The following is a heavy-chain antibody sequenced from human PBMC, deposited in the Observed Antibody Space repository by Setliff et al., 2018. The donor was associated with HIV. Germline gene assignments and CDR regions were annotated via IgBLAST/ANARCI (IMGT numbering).Heavy chain of an antibody. CDR2: IHHTGST. CDR1: GGSISTFY. D-gene: IGHD3-3*01. CDR3: APGEGVASTYYHD. Sequence: SETLSFTCTVSGGSISTFYWNWIRQPPGKGLEWIGFIHHTGSTVSNPSLKSRVTILMDLSRNQLSLHLASVTTADTAVYFCAPGEGVASTYYHDWGQGTQVTVSS. V-gene: IGHV4-59*03. J-gene: IGHJ4*01.